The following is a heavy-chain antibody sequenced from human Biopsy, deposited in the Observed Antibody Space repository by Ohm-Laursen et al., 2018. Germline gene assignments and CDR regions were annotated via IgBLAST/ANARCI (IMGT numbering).Heavy chain of an antibody. Sequence: ESSVKVSCKASGGTFISHAISWVRQAPGQGLEWMGGIIPIFGTAEYAQNFQGRLTITADESTSTSYMDLISLRSEDTAVYYCARDRSSGSYSPSDYWGQGTLVTVSS. CDR2: IIPIFGTA. J-gene: IGHJ4*02. D-gene: IGHD1-26*01. V-gene: IGHV1-69*01. CDR1: GGTFISHA. CDR3: ARDRSSGSYSPSDY.